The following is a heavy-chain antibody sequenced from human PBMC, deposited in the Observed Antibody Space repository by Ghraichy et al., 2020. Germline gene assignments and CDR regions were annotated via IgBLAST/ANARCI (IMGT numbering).Heavy chain of an antibody. CDR2: ISGSGDST. Sequence: GGSLRLSCAASGFTFSSYGMSWVRQAPGKGLEWVSGISGSGDSTHYADSVKGRFTTSRDTSRNTLYLQMNSLRAEDTALYYCAKRRSGRGPAPTLPDYWGQGTLVTVSS. CDR1: GFTFSSYG. J-gene: IGHJ4*02. V-gene: IGHV3-23*01. D-gene: IGHD5-12*01. CDR3: AKRRSGRGPAPTLPDY.